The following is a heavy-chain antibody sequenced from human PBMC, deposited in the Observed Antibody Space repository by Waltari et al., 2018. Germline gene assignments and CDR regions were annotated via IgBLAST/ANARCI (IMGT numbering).Heavy chain of an antibody. CDR2: ISSSSSYI. CDR1: GFTFSSYS. Sequence: EVQLVESGGGLVKPGGSLRLSCAASGFTFSSYSMNWVRQAPGKGLEWVSSISSSSSYIYYADSVKGRFTISRDNTNNSMYLHMNNVRVEDTAVYFCARAYGSTGDFDLWGQGTLVTVSS. V-gene: IGHV3-21*06. D-gene: IGHD3-9*01. J-gene: IGHJ4*02. CDR3: ARAYGSTGDFDL.